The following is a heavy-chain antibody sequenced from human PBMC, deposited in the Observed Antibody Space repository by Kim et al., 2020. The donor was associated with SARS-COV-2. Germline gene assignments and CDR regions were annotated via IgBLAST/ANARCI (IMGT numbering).Heavy chain of an antibody. D-gene: IGHD3-3*01. Sequence: GGSLRLSCAASGFTFSSYAMSWVRQAPGKGLEWVAAISGRGGSTYYEDSVKGGFTISRENSKNRKYRKMNSRRAEEKAGDYCAKFQITIFGGDDYWGEG. CDR2: ISGRGGST. V-gene: IGHV3-23*01. CDR1: GFTFSSYA. J-gene: IGHJ4*02. CDR3: AKFQITIFGGDDY.